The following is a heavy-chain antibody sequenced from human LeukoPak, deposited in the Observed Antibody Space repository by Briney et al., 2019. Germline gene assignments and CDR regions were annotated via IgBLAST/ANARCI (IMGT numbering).Heavy chain of an antibody. J-gene: IGHJ4*02. CDR2: IPYDGSNK. CDR1: GFTFSSYG. V-gene: IGHV3-30*18. CDR3: AKGYSSSWYYFDY. D-gene: IGHD6-13*01. Sequence: GGSLRLSCAASGFTFSSYGMHWVRQAPGKGLEWVAVIPYDGSNKYYADSVKGRFTISRDNSKNTLYLQMNSLRAEDTAVYYRAKGYSSSWYYFDYWGQGTLVTVSS.